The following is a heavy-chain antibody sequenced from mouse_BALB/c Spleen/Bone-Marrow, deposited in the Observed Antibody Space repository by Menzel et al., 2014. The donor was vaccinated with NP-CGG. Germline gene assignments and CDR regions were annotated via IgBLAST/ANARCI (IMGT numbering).Heavy chain of an antibody. Sequence: VQLQQSGAELVKPGASVKLSCTASGFNIKDTYMHWVKQRPEQGLGWIGRIDPANGNTKYDPKFQGKATITADTSSNTAYLQRSSLTSEDTAVYYCARGYGSSYGTGYFDVWGAGTTVTVSS. CDR3: ARGYGSSYGTGYFDV. CDR2: IDPANGNT. J-gene: IGHJ1*01. CDR1: GFNIKDTY. D-gene: IGHD1-1*01. V-gene: IGHV14-3*02.